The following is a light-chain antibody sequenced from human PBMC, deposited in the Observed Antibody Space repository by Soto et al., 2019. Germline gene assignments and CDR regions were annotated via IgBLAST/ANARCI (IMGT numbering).Light chain of an antibody. Sequence: DIQMTQSPSSLSAFVGDSVTFTCRASQGISNYLAWYHQKPGKGPKLLVYAASTLHSQDPSRTSGSGSGTEFTLTIRSLQPEDVGTYYCQHYHSPPFTFGPGTKLDIK. CDR1: QGISNY. CDR2: AAS. CDR3: QHYHSPPFT. V-gene: IGKV1-27*01. J-gene: IGKJ3*01.